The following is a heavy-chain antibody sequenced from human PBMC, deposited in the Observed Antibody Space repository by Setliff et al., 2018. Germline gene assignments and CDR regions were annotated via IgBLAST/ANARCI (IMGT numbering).Heavy chain of an antibody. V-gene: IGHV1-69*05. J-gene: IGHJ4*02. CDR3: ASYERYCYGGSCYYFDY. D-gene: IGHD2-15*01. CDR2: TIPFFGTT. CDR1: GGTFNNYG. Sequence: GASVKVSCKASGGTFNNYGVTWVRQAPGQGLEWMGGTIPFFGTTNYAQKFQGRVTITTDESTSTAYMELSSLRSEDTAVYYCASYERYCYGGSCYYFDYWGQGTLVTVSS.